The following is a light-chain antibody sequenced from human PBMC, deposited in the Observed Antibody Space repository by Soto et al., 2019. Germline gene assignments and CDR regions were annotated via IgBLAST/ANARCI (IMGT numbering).Light chain of an antibody. CDR3: KQYYSIPWT. J-gene: IGKJ1*01. Sequence: DIVMTQSPESLAVSLGERATINCKSSQSILYSSNNKNYLAWYQQKPGQPPKLLIYWASIREFGVPDRFSGSGSGTDFSLTISSLQAEDVAVYFCKQYYSIPWTFGQGTKVEIK. V-gene: IGKV4-1*01. CDR2: WAS. CDR1: QSILYSSNNKNY.